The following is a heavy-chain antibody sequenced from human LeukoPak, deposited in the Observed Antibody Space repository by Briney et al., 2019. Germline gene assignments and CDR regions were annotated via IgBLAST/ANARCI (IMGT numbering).Heavy chain of an antibody. J-gene: IGHJ5*02. V-gene: IGHV4-34*01. D-gene: IGHD3-9*01. CDR2: INHSGST. CDR3: ARDKSYDILTGYYNNNWFDP. Sequence: SETLSLTCAVYGGSFSGYYWSWVRQPPGKGLEWVGEINHSGSTNYNPSLKSRVTISVDTSKNQFSLKLSSVTAADTAVYYCARDKSYDILTGYYNNNWFDPWGQGTLVTVSS. CDR1: GGSFSGYY.